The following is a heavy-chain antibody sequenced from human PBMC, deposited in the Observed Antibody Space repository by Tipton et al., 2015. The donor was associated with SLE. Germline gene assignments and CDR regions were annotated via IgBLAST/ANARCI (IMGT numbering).Heavy chain of an antibody. CDR2: IYHSGST. D-gene: IGHD4-11*01. V-gene: IGHV4-34*01. CDR1: GGSFSGYY. J-gene: IGHJ4*02. Sequence: GLVKPSETLSLTCAVYGGSFSGYYWSWIRQPPGKGLEWIGSIYHSGSTNYNPSLKSRVTMSVDTSKNQFSLKLSSVTAADTAVYYCARLGGYSTYFDYWGQGTLVTVSS. CDR3: ARLGGYSTYFDY.